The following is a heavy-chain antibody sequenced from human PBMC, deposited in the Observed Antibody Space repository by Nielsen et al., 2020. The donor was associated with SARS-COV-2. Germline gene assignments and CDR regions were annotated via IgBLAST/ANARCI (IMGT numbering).Heavy chain of an antibody. Sequence: GESLKISCAASGFTFSSYWMSWVRQAPGKGLEWLSLIYSGGTTYYADSVKGRFTISRDNSKNTLYLQMNSLRADDTAVYYCASQSGRYGYYYYYGMDVWGQGTTVTVSS. CDR1: GFTFSSYW. D-gene: IGHD1-26*01. J-gene: IGHJ6*02. CDR3: ASQSGRYGYYYYYGMDV. CDR2: IYSGGTT. V-gene: IGHV3-53*01.